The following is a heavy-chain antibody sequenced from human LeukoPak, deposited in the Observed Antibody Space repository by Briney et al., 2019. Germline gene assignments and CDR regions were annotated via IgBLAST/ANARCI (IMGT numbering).Heavy chain of an antibody. D-gene: IGHD5-18*01. Sequence: GRTLRLSCAASGFTFSDYYMSWLRQAPGKGLEWGSYICSSGSTIYYADSVKGRFTISRDNAKTSLYLQMNSLRAEDTAVYYCARSRRQLWSYYGMDVWGQGTTVTVSS. J-gene: IGHJ6*02. CDR1: GFTFSDYY. V-gene: IGHV3-11*01. CDR2: ICSSGSTI. CDR3: ARSRRQLWSYYGMDV.